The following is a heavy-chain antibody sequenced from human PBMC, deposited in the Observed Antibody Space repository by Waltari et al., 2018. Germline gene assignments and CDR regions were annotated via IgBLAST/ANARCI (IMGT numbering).Heavy chain of an antibody. Sequence: EVQLVQSGAEVKKPGATVKISCKASGYTFTDYYMHWVQQAHGKGLEWMGRVVPEDGETIYAEKFQGRVTIPADTSTDTVDMELSSLRSEDTAVYYCATWGLYCSSTSCYDWGQGTLVTVSS. CDR3: ATWGLYCSSTSCYD. CDR2: VVPEDGET. J-gene: IGHJ4*02. D-gene: IGHD2-2*01. V-gene: IGHV1-69-2*01. CDR1: GYTFTDYY.